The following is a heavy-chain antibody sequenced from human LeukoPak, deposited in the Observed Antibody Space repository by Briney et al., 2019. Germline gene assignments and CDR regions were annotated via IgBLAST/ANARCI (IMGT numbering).Heavy chain of an antibody. CDR1: GFTFSSYA. Sequence: GRSLRLSCAASGFTFSSYAMHWVRQAPGKGLEWVVVISYDGSNKYYADSVKGRFTISRDNSKNTLYLQTNSLRAEDTAVYYCARTTVVSYFDYWGQGTLVTVSS. CDR2: ISYDGSNK. D-gene: IGHD4-23*01. CDR3: ARTTVVSYFDY. V-gene: IGHV3-30-3*01. J-gene: IGHJ4*02.